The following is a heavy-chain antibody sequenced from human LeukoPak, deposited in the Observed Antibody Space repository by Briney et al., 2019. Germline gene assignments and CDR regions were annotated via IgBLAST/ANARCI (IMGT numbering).Heavy chain of an antibody. V-gene: IGHV4-4*07. Sequence: PSETLSLTCNVSGGSITSYYWSWVRQPAGKGLEGIGRISSSGSTNYNPSLRSRVALSIDTSKNQFSLRLTSVSAADTAVYYCAREYDPSTRYFDYWGQGTLVTVSS. J-gene: IGHJ4*02. D-gene: IGHD3-3*01. CDR2: ISSSGST. CDR3: AREYDPSTRYFDY. CDR1: GGSITSYY.